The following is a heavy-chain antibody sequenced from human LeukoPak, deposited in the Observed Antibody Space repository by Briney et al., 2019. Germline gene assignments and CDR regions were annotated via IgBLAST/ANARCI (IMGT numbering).Heavy chain of an antibody. CDR3: ARSGGFYYSYNWFDP. D-gene: IGHD2-15*01. V-gene: IGHV1-58*01. Sequence: SVKVSCKASGFTFTSSAVQWVRQARGQRLEWIGWIVVGSGNTNYAQKFQERVTITRDMSTSTAYMELSSLRSEDTAVYYCARSGGFYYSYNWFDPWGQGTLVTVSS. CDR2: IVVGSGNT. J-gene: IGHJ5*02. CDR1: GFTFTSSA.